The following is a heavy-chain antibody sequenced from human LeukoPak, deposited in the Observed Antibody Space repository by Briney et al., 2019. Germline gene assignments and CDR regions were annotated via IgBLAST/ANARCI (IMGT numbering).Heavy chain of an antibody. CDR1: GFTFSTYW. J-gene: IGHJ4*02. D-gene: IGHD3-16*01. CDR3: ARGAGGPRDY. CDR2: INSDGGST. Sequence: GGSLRLSCAASGFTFSTYWMHWVRQAPGKGLLWVSRINSDGGSTSYADSVKGRFTISRDNAKNTLYLQMNSLRAEDTAVYYCARGAGGPRDYWGQGTLVTVSS. V-gene: IGHV3-74*01.